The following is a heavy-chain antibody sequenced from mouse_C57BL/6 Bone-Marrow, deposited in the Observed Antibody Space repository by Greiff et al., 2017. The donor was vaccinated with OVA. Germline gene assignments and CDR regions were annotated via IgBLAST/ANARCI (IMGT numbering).Heavy chain of an antibody. D-gene: IGHD1-1*01. CDR2: IYPGDGDT. CDR3: AREEVLLLRYYFDY. J-gene: IGHJ2*01. CDR1: GYAFSSSW. Sequence: QVQLKQSGPELVKPGASVKISCKASGYAFSSSWMNWVKQRPGKGLEWIGRIYPGDGDTNYNGKFKGKATLTADKSSSTAYMQLSSLTSEDSAVYFCAREEVLLLRYYFDYWGQGTTLTVSS. V-gene: IGHV1-82*01.